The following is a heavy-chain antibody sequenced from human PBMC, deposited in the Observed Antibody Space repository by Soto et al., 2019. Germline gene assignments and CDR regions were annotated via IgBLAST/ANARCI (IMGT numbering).Heavy chain of an antibody. CDR1: GASISSSY. Sequence: SETLSLTCTVSGASISSSYWSWIRQSPGKGLEWIGYVYYSGSTNYNPALMSRVTITVDTSKNQFSLKLRSVTAADTAVYYCARGDYDSRGQSNTFDIWGQGTMVTVSS. J-gene: IGHJ3*02. CDR3: ARGDYDSRGQSNTFDI. V-gene: IGHV4-59*01. D-gene: IGHD3-22*01. CDR2: VYYSGST.